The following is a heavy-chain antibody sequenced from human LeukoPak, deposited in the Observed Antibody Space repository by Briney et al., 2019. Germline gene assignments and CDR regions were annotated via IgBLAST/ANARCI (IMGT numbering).Heavy chain of an antibody. CDR1: GFTFNDAW. CDR2: IKSKIDSNTT. Sequence: GGSLRLSCAASGFTFNDAWMSWVRQAPGKGLEWVGRIKSKIDSNTTDYAAPVKGRFTISRDDSKKTLYLQMNSPKNAETDVYYFTTDLPYYYGSGSYVTWGQGTLVTVSS. V-gene: IGHV3-15*01. D-gene: IGHD3-10*01. CDR3: TTDLPYYYGSGSYVT. J-gene: IGHJ4*02.